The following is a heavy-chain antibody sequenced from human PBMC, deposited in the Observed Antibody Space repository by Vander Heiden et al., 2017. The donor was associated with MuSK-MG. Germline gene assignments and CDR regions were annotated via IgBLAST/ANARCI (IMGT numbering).Heavy chain of an antibody. Sequence: QVQLVQSGAEVKKPGASVKVSCKASGYTFTSYDINWVRQATGQGLEWMGWMNPNSGNTGYAQKFQGRVTMTRNTSISTAYMELSSLRSEDTAVYYCARGPGSYYDFWSGYSGYYYYMDVWGKGTTVTVSS. D-gene: IGHD3-3*01. V-gene: IGHV1-8*01. CDR3: ARGPGSYYDFWSGYSGYYYYMDV. CDR2: MNPNSGNT. J-gene: IGHJ6*03. CDR1: GYTFTSYD.